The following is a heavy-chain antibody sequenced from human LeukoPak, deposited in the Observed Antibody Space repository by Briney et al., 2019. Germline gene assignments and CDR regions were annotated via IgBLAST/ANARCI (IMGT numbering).Heavy chain of an antibody. D-gene: IGHD1-14*01. CDR3: ARGTYNTSPPDL. Sequence: SETLSLICTVSGVSIRSNYWNWVRQPPGKGLEWVGYIYYTGSTKYNPSLKSRVTISVDTSRSPFSLKLSSVTAADTAVYYCARGTYNTSPPDLWGQGTMVTVSS. J-gene: IGHJ3*01. V-gene: IGHV4-59*01. CDR2: IYYTGST. CDR1: GVSIRSNY.